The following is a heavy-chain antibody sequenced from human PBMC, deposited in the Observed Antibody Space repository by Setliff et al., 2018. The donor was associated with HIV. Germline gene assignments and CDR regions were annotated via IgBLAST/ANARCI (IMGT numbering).Heavy chain of an antibody. CDR1: GFTFSSYS. CDR3: ARDRVEAERGAFDI. Sequence: GGSLRLSCEASGFTFSSYSFHWVRQAPGKGLEWVTPISHDGNNKFYAPSVKGRFTISRDNSKDTVSLQMTSLTSEDTAMYYCARDRVEAERGAFDIWGQGTMVTVSS. V-gene: IGHV3-30*01. CDR2: ISHDGNNK. J-gene: IGHJ3*02. D-gene: IGHD1-26*01.